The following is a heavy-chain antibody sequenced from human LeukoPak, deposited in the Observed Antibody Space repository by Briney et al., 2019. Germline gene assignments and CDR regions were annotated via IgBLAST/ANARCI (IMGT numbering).Heavy chain of an antibody. CDR3: ATYYDSSGYTRPNVFDI. V-gene: IGHV3-53*01. Sequence: GGSLRLSCAASGFTVSSNYMSWVRQAPGKGLEWVSVIYSGGSTYYADSVKGRFTISRDNAKNSLYLQMNTLRAEDTAVYYCATYYDSSGYTRPNVFDIWGQGTMVTVSS. D-gene: IGHD3-22*01. J-gene: IGHJ3*02. CDR1: GFTVSSNY. CDR2: IYSGGST.